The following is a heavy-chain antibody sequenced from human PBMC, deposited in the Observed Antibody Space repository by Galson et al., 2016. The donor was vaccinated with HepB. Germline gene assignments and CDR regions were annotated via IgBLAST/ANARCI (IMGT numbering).Heavy chain of an antibody. D-gene: IGHD2-15*01. Sequence: SLRLSCAASGFSFSNSGMTWVRRAPGKGLEWVPDISGAGGTTHYADSVKGRFTISRDNSRDTLYLQMDRLRAADTAVYYCAKERGWYGGPNFGSWGQGTLVTVSS. CDR1: GFSFSNSG. CDR3: AKERGWYGGPNFGS. J-gene: IGHJ4*02. CDR2: ISGAGGTT. V-gene: IGHV3-23*01.